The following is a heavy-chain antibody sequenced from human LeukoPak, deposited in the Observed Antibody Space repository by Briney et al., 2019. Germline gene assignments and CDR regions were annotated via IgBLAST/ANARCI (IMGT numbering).Heavy chain of an antibody. CDR1: GYTFTSYD. Sequence: ASVKVSCKASGYTFTSYDINWVRQATGQGLEWMGWMNPNSGNTGYAQKFQGRVTMTRNTSISTAYMELSRLRSDDTALYSCARDRGDGYNAYYFDYWGQGTLVTVSS. D-gene: IGHD5-24*01. J-gene: IGHJ4*02. V-gene: IGHV1-8*01. CDR2: MNPNSGNT. CDR3: ARDRGDGYNAYYFDY.